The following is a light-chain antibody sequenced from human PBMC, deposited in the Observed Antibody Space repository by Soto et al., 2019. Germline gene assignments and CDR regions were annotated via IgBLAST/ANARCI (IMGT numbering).Light chain of an antibody. J-gene: IGKJ3*01. CDR3: QQYSKWPLFT. Sequence: EIVMTQSPATLSVSPGERATLSCRASQSVSSNLVWYQQRPGQPPRLLIYGASTRATGIPARFSGSGSGTEFTLTISSLQSEDFAVYYCQQYSKWPLFTFGPGTRVDIK. CDR2: GAS. CDR1: QSVSSN. V-gene: IGKV3-15*01.